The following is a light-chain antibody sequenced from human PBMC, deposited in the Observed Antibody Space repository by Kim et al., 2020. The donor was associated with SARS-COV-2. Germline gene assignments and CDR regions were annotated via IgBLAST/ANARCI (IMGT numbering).Light chain of an antibody. J-gene: IGLJ3*02. CDR2: DVS. CDR1: SSDVGGYSY. V-gene: IGLV2-14*03. CDR3: SSYTSSSTLV. Sequence: GQWIPISCTGTSSDVGGYSYVSWHHQQPGKAPKLMIYDVSARPSGVSNRFSGSKSGNTAYLTISGLQAEDEADYYCSSYTSSSTLVFGGGTQLTVL.